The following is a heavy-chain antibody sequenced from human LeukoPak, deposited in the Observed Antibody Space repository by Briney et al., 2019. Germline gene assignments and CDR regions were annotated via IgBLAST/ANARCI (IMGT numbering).Heavy chain of an antibody. CDR2: IYSGGGT. V-gene: IGHV3-53*05. CDR1: GFIISSTY. CDR3: ARDPRDFEGAPVDDAFDI. Sequence: PGGSLRLSCAASGFIISSTYMNWLRQAPGKGLEWVSLIYSGGGTFYADSVKGRFTISRDNSKNTLYLQMNSLRAEDTAVYYCARDPRDFEGAPVDDAFDIWGQGTMVTVSS. J-gene: IGHJ3*02. D-gene: IGHD3-16*01.